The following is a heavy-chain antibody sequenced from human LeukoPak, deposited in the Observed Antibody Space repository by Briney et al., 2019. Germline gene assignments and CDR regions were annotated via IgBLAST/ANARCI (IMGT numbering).Heavy chain of an antibody. D-gene: IGHD6-19*01. J-gene: IGHJ4*02. Sequence: GASVKVSCKVSGYTLTELSMHWVRQAPGKGLEWMGGFDPEDGETIYAQKFQGRVTMTEDTSTDTAYMELSSLRSEDTAVYYCAISFSGWYELDYWGQGTLVTVSS. CDR1: GYTLTELS. CDR2: FDPEDGET. V-gene: IGHV1-24*01. CDR3: AISFSGWYELDY.